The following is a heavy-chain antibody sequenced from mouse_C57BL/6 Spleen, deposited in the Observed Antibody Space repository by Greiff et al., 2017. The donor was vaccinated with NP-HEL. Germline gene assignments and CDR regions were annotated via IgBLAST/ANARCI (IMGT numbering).Heavy chain of an antibody. V-gene: IGHV1-26*01. CDR1: GYTFTDYY. J-gene: IGHJ3*01. D-gene: IGHD2-1*01. Sequence: EVQLQQSGPELVKPGASVKISCKASGYTFTDYYMNWVKQSHGKSLEWIGDINPNNGGTSYNQKFKGKATLTVDKSSSTAYMELRSLTSEDSAVYYCARWGGNPFAYWGQGTLVTVSA. CDR3: ARWGGNPFAY. CDR2: INPNNGGT.